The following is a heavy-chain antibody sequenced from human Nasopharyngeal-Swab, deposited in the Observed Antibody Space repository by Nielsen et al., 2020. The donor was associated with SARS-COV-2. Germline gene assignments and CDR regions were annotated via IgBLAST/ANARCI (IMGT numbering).Heavy chain of an antibody. CDR2: ITGSGETT. J-gene: IGHJ5*02. Sequence: GGSLRLSCAASGFFFSTYAMAWVRQAPGKGLEWVSGITGSGETTYYADSVKGRFTISRDNSKNTLYLQMNSLRAEDTAVYYCAKEGAVLGSSPFDPWGQGTLVTFSA. D-gene: IGHD2-8*02. CDR3: AKEGAVLGSSPFDP. V-gene: IGHV3-23*01. CDR1: GFFFSTYA.